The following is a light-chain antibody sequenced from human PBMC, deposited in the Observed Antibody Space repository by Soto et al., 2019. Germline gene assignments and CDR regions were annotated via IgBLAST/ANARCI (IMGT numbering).Light chain of an antibody. Sequence: QSALPQPASVSGSPGQSITISCTGTSSDVGSYNLVSGYQQHPGKAPKLMIYEGSKRPSGVSNRFSGFKSGNTASLTISGLQAEDEADYYCCSYAGSSTVVFGGGTKLTVL. CDR2: EGS. CDR1: SSDVGSYNL. J-gene: IGLJ2*01. V-gene: IGLV2-23*01. CDR3: CSYAGSSTVV.